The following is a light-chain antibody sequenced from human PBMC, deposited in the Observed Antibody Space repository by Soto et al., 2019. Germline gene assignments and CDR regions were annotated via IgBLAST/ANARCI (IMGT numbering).Light chain of an antibody. Sequence: AIRMTHSPSSLSASTGDRVTITCRASQGISSYLAWYQQKPGKAPKLLIYAASTLQSGVPSRFSGSGSGTDFTLTISCLQSEDFATYYCQQYYSYPRLTFGGGTKVDIK. CDR1: QGISSY. CDR3: QQYYSYPRLT. V-gene: IGKV1-8*01. J-gene: IGKJ4*01. CDR2: AAS.